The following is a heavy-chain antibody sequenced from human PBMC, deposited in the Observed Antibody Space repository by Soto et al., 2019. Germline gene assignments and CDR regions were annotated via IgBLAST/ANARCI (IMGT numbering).Heavy chain of an antibody. CDR2: VSIGGST. V-gene: IGHV3-53*01. J-gene: IGHJ4*02. CDR3: AKRRGAGGHFDY. D-gene: IGHD2-15*01. CDR1: GFTFSYHY. Sequence: PGGSLRLSCAASGFTFSYHYMGWVRQGPGKGLEWVAVVSIGGSTHYADSVRGRFTISRDNSKNTLSLQMNSLTAEDTAVYFCAKRRGAGGHFDYWGQGALVTV.